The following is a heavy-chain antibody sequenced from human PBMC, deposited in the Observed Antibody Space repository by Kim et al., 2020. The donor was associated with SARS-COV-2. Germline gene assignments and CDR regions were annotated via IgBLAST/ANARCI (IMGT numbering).Heavy chain of an antibody. D-gene: IGHD3-22*01. Sequence: QKFQGRVTMTRNTSISTAYMELSSLRSEDTAVYYCARDYYYDSSGAFDIWGQGTMVTVSS. J-gene: IGHJ3*02. CDR3: ARDYYYDSSGAFDI. V-gene: IGHV1-8*01.